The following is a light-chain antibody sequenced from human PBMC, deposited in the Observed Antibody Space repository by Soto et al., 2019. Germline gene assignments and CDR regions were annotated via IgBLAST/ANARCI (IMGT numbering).Light chain of an antibody. Sequence: DSVRTQSPDSLALSLGKRSTINCNSSQSVLYSSNNKNYLAWYQQKPGQPPKLLIYWASTRESGVPDRFSGSGSGTDFTLTISSLQAEDVAVYYCQQYYSTPRPFGQVSNVDI. V-gene: IGKV4-1*01. CDR2: WAS. CDR1: QSVLYSSNNKNY. CDR3: QQYYSTPRP. J-gene: IGKJ1*01.